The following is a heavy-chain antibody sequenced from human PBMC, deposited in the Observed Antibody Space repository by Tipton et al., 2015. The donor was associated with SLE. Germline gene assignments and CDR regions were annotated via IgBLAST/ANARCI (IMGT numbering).Heavy chain of an antibody. D-gene: IGHD2-2*01. CDR1: GFTFSSYG. CDR3: AKGPYQLLMGGGWFDP. Sequence: RSLRLSCAASGFTFSSYGMHWVRQAPGKGLAWVSGISWISGSIGYAESVKGRFTISRDNAKNSLYLQMNSLRAEDTALYYCAKGPYQLLMGGGWFDPWGQGTLVTVSS. V-gene: IGHV3-9*01. CDR2: ISWISGSI. J-gene: IGHJ5*02.